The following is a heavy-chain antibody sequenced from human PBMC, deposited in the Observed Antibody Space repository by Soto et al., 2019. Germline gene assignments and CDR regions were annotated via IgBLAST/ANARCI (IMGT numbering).Heavy chain of an antibody. V-gene: IGHV4-34*01. Sequence: QVQLQQWGAGLLKPSETLSLTCAVYGGSVSSGSYYWSWIRQPPGKGLEWIGEMSHSGGTHFNPSLKSRVTNSVDKSKNQFSLKMSSVTAADTALYYCARVERGTATTVVDAFDIWGPGTMVTVSS. J-gene: IGHJ3*02. CDR1: GGSVSSGSYY. CDR2: MSHSGGT. D-gene: IGHD1-1*01. CDR3: ARVERGTATTVVDAFDI.